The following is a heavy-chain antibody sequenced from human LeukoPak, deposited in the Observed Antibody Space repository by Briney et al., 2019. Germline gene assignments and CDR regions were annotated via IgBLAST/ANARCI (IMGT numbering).Heavy chain of an antibody. D-gene: IGHD3-10*01. CDR3: AVWFGELSNYFDY. V-gene: IGHV3-23*01. CDR1: GFTFSSYA. Sequence: GGSLRLSCAASGFTFSSYAMSWVRQAPGKGLEWVSAISGSGGSTYYADSVKGRFTISRDNSKNTLYPQMNSLRAEDTAVYYCAVWFGELSNYFDYWGQGTLVTVSS. J-gene: IGHJ4*02. CDR2: ISGSGGST.